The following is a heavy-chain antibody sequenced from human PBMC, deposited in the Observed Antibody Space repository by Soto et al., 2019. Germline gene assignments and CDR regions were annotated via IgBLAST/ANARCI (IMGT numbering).Heavy chain of an antibody. CDR1: GFTFSSYA. CDR3: AKIRYFDWLLYPIDY. D-gene: IGHD3-9*01. CDR2: ISGSGGST. J-gene: IGHJ4*02. Sequence: GGSLRLSCAASGFTFSSYAMSWVRQAPGKGLEWVSAISGSGGSTYYADSVKGRFTISRDNSKNTLYLQMNSLRAEDTAVYYCAKIRYFDWLLYPIDYWGQGTLVTVSS. V-gene: IGHV3-23*01.